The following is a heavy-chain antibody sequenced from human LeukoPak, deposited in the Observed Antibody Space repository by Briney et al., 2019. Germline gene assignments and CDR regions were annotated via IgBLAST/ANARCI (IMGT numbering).Heavy chain of an antibody. CDR3: ARSDTAMAYFDY. Sequence: SETLSLTCTVSGGSISSYYWSWLRQPPGKGLEWIGYIYYSGSTNYNPSLKSRVTISVDTSKNQFSLKLSSVTAADTAVYYCARSDTAMAYFDYWGQGTLVTVSS. D-gene: IGHD5-18*01. J-gene: IGHJ4*02. V-gene: IGHV4-59*01. CDR1: GGSISSYY. CDR2: IYYSGST.